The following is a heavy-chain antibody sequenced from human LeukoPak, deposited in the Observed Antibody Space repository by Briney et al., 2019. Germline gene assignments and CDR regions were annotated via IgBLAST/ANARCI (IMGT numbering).Heavy chain of an antibody. CDR1: GYTFTSYH. CDR2: IYSSGDVR. CDR3: ARETPDAYNFDY. J-gene: IGHJ4*02. V-gene: IGHV1-46*01. Sequence: ASVKVSCKASGYTFTSYHLHWVRQAPGQGLEWMGIIYSSGDVRGHAQNFQGGVTMTRDTSTSTIYLELSSLESEDTAVYYCARETPDAYNFDYWGQGTLVTVSS. D-gene: IGHD1-1*01.